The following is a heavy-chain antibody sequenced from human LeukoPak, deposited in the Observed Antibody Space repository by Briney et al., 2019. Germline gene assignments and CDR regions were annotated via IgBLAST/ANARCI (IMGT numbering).Heavy chain of an antibody. V-gene: IGHV4-59*08. CDR3: ARHFTYYYDSSGYPQDAFDV. J-gene: IGHJ3*01. D-gene: IGHD3-22*01. Sequence: SETLSLTCSVSGGSISGYYWSWIRQSPGKGLVWIGYMYYSGSSNYNPSLKSRVTISIDMSTNQFSLKLSSVTAADTALYYCARHFTYYYDSSGYPQDAFDVWGQGTMVTVSS. CDR2: MYYSGSS. CDR1: GGSISGYY.